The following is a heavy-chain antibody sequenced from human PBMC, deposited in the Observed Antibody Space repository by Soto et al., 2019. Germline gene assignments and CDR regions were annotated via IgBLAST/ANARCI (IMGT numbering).Heavy chain of an antibody. V-gene: IGHV3-23*01. J-gene: IGHJ4*02. D-gene: IGHD6-19*01. CDR1: GFNFKKFA. CDR2: ISCCGGST. CDR3: AKADGEQWLIPHLDN. Sequence: GESLKISCEASGFNFKKFAMGWVRQAPGEGLEWVSGISCCGGSTSYADSVKGRFTLARDDSKNTLSLHLNSLRFEDTARYFCAKADGEQWLIPHLDNWGQGTLVTVS.